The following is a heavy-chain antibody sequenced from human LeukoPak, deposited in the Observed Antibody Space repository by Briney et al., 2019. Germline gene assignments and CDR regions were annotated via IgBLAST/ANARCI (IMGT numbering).Heavy chain of an antibody. Sequence: SETLSLTCTVSGGSISSYYWTWIRQPPGKGLEWIGYIYYSGSTVYNPSLKSRVTISVATSKNQFSLRLSSVTAADTALYYCARHAAFADYQSHLTHFDYWGQGTLVTVSS. CDR3: ARHAAFADYQSHLTHFDY. J-gene: IGHJ4*02. CDR1: GGSISSYY. CDR2: IYYSGST. D-gene: IGHD4/OR15-4a*01. V-gene: IGHV4-59*08.